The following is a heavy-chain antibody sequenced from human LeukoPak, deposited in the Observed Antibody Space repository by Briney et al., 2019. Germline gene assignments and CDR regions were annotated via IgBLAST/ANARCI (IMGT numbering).Heavy chain of an antibody. CDR3: ARHPYSYGVYWYFDL. V-gene: IGHV4-39*01. Sequence: SETLSLTCTVSGGSIRSSSYYWRWIRQPPGKGLEWIGSIYYSGSTYYNPSLKSRVSISVDTSKNQFSLKLSSVTAADTAVYYCARHPYSYGVYWYFDLWGRGTLVTVSS. D-gene: IGHD5-18*01. CDR1: GGSIRSSSYY. CDR2: IYYSGST. J-gene: IGHJ2*01.